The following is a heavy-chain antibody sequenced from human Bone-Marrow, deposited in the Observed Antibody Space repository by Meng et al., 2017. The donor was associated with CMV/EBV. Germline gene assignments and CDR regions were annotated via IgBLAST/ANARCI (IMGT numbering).Heavy chain of an antibody. CDR3: VRDLGDGYSSGWYSANFDY. V-gene: IGHV3-7*01. CDR2: INQNGIEK. D-gene: IGHD6-19*01. Sequence: GVLKISCAASGFTFSSYWMSWVRQAPGRGLEWVAHINQNGIEKYYVDSVKGRFTMSRDNAKNSLYLQMNSLRAEDTAVYYCVRDLGDGYSSGWYSANFDYWGQGTLVTVSS. CDR1: GFTFSSYW. J-gene: IGHJ4*02.